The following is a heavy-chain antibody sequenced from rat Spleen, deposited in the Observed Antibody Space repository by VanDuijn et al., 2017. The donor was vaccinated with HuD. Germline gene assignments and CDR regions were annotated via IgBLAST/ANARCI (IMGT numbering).Heavy chain of an antibody. J-gene: IGHJ1*01. Sequence: EVQLVESGGGLVQPGRSMKLSCAASGFTFSNYDMAWVRQAPTKGLEWVATISYDDRKTYYQDSVKGRFTISRDNARSTLNLQMDSLRSEDTAIYYCTRRGYLSDWYFDFWGPGTMVTVSS. CDR2: ISYDDRKT. CDR3: TRRGYLSDWYFDF. V-gene: IGHV5-29*01. D-gene: IGHD4-4*01. CDR1: GFTFSNYD.